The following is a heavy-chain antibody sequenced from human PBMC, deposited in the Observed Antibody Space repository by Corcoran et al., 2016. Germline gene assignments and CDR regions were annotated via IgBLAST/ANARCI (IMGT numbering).Heavy chain of an antibody. J-gene: IGHJ4*02. Sequence: EVQLVESGGGLVQPGGSLRLSCAASGFTFSTYTMNWVRQAPGKGLEWVSYITSSSSAIYYADSVKGRFTISRDNAKNSLYLQMNSLRAEDTAVYYCVRDLDSYGFYRGQGTLVTVSS. CDR1: GFTFSTYT. D-gene: IGHD5-18*01. CDR3: VRDLDSYGFY. CDR2: ITSSSSAI. V-gene: IGHV3-48*04.